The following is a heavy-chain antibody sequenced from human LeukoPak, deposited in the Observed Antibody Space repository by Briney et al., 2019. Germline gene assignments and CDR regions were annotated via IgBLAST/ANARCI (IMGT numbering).Heavy chain of an antibody. D-gene: IGHD2-15*01. V-gene: IGHV3-48*01. CDR2: ISSSSSTI. J-gene: IGHJ4*02. Sequence: GGSLRLSCAASGFTFSSYSMNWVRQAPGKGLEWVSYISSSSSTIYYADSVKGRFTISRDNAKNSLYLQMNSLRAEDTAVYYCARDAYAATDDYWGQGTLVTVSS. CDR1: GFTFSSYS. CDR3: ARDAYAATDDY.